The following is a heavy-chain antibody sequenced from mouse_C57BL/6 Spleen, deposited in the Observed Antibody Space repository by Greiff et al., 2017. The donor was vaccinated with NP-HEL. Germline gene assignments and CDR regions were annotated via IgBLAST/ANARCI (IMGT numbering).Heavy chain of an antibody. V-gene: IGHV1-62-2*01. D-gene: IGHD1-1*01. CDR1: GYTFTEYT. J-gene: IGHJ2*01. CDR2: VYPGSGSI. CDR3: ARHGDYGSSYLYYFDY. Sequence: VKLVESGAELVKPGASVKLSCKASGYTFTEYTIHWVKQRSGQGLEWIGWVYPGSGSIKYNEKFKDKATLTADKSSSTVYMELSRLTSEDSAVYFCARHGDYGSSYLYYFDYWGQGTTLTVSS.